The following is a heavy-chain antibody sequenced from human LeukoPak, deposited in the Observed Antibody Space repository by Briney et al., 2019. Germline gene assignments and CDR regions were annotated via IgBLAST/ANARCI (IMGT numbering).Heavy chain of an antibody. J-gene: IGHJ4*02. CDR2: IYYSGST. Sequence: SETLSLTCTVSGGSISSSSYYWGWIRQPPGKGLEWIGSIYYSGSTYYNPSLKSRVTISVDTFKNQFSLKLSSVAAADTAVYYCARGEQHHDYWGQGTLVTVSS. CDR3: ARGEQHHDY. CDR1: GGSISSSSYY. V-gene: IGHV4-39*07. D-gene: IGHD6-13*01.